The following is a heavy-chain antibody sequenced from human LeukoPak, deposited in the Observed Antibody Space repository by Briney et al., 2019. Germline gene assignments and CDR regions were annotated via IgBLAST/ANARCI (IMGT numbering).Heavy chain of an antibody. J-gene: IGHJ4*02. V-gene: IGHV3-20*04. Sequence: PGGSLRLSCAASGFTFEDYGLSWVRQVPGKGLEWVSAIDWDGGTTRYADSVKGRFTISRDNARHSLYLQTNGLRAEDTALYYCARGQWDLHFFDNWGQGTLVTVSS. CDR3: ARGQWDLHFFDN. CDR1: GFTFEDYG. CDR2: IDWDGGTT. D-gene: IGHD1-26*01.